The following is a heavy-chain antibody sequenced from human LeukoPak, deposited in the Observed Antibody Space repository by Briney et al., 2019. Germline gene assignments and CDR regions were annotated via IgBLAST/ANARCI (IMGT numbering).Heavy chain of an antibody. CDR3: ARAGAGNEYVGLFDY. J-gene: IGHJ4*02. CDR2: IYYTGSI. CDR1: GGSMSNYY. D-gene: IGHD3-16*01. V-gene: IGHV4-59*01. Sequence: SETLSLTCAVSGGSMSNYYWTWIRQPPGKGLEWIGYIYYTGSINYNPSLKSRVTMSVDTSKNQFSLELRSVTASDTAVYYCARAGAGNEYVGLFDYWGQGTLVTVSS.